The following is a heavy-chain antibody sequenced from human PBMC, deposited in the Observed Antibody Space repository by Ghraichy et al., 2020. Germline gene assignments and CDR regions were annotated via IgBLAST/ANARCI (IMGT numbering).Heavy chain of an antibody. D-gene: IGHD3-22*01. J-gene: IGHJ3*01. CDR2: IYHGGTT. CDR1: GGSISSDKYS. CDR3: ARAPYDDDGFYDDGFDL. Sequence: LRLSCTVSGGSISSDKYSWNWIRQPPGKGLEWIGYIYHGGTTYYNPSLKSLLNISLDSSRNQFSLRLTSVAAAGTAVYYCARAPYDDDGFYDDGFDLWGQGTMFTVSS. V-gene: IGHV4-30-2*01.